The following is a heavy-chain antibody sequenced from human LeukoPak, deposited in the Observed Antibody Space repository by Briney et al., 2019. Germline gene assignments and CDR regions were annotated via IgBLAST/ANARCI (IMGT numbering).Heavy chain of an antibody. CDR1: GYTLTTYD. CDR2: MNPSSGDT. D-gene: IGHD2-15*01. J-gene: IGHJ4*02. V-gene: IGHV1-8*03. Sequence: ASVKVPCKASGYTLTTYDITWVRQAAGQGLEWMGWMNPSSGDTGFPQKFQGRVTLTRNTSINTAYMELSSLTPEDTAVYYCARARTMRGPETPPYYFDYWGRGTLVTVSS. CDR3: ARARTMRGPETPPYYFDY.